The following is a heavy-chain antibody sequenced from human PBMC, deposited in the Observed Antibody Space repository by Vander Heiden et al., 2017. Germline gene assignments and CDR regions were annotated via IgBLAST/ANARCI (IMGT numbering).Heavy chain of an antibody. CDR2: ISYDGSSK. Sequence: QGQREDSGGGVVQPGRPLRLSCAASGFAFSVYAMHWVRQAPGKGPEWVSSISYDGSSKYYADSVKGRFTISRDNSNNTVYLQMNSLRGEDTSVYYCSRGADGSSSGREFDHWGQGTLVTVSS. V-gene: IGHV3-30-3*01. CDR3: SRGADGSSSGREFDH. CDR1: GFAFSVYA. D-gene: IGHD6-6*01. J-gene: IGHJ4*02.